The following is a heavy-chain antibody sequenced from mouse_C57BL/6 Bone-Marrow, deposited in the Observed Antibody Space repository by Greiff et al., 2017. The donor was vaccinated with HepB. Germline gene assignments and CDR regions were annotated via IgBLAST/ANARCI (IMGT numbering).Heavy chain of an antibody. V-gene: IGHV1-55*01. Sequence: VQVVESGAELVKPGASVKMSCKASGYTFTSYWITWVKQRPGQGLEWIGDIYPGSGSTNYNEKFKSKATLTVDTSSSTAYMQLSSLTSEDSAVYYCARNFDVWGTGTTVTVSS. J-gene: IGHJ1*03. CDR3: ARNFDV. CDR2: IYPGSGST. CDR1: GYTFTSYW.